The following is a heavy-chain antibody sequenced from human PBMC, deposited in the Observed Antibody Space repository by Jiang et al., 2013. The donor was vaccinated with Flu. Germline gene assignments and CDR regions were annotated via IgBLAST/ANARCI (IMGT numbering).Heavy chain of an antibody. V-gene: IGHV7-4-1*02. CDR2: INTNTGNP. D-gene: IGHD6-6*01. CDR3: ASGAPSIAARPGWGYYFDY. CDR1: GYTFTSYA. J-gene: IGHJ4*02. Sequence: CKASGYTFTSYAMNWVRQAPGQGLEWMGWINTNTGNPTYAQGFTGRFVFSLDTSVSTAYLQISSLKAEDTAVYYCASGAPSIAARPGWGYYFDYWGQGTLVTVSS.